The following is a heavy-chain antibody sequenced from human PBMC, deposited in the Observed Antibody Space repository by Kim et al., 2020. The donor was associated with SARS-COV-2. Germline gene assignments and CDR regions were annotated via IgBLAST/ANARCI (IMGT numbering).Heavy chain of an antibody. CDR1: GGSISSGGYY. CDR2: IYYSGST. CDR3: ARNIGTDIIGCCSGGSCYSWGY. D-gene: IGHD2-15*01. V-gene: IGHV4-31*03. Sequence: SETLSLTCTVSGGSISSGGYYWSWIRQHPGKGLEWIGYIYYSGSTYYNPSLKRRVTISVDTSKNQFSLKLSSVTAADTAVYYCARNIGTDIIGCCSGGSCYSWGYWGQGTLVTVSS. J-gene: IGHJ4*02.